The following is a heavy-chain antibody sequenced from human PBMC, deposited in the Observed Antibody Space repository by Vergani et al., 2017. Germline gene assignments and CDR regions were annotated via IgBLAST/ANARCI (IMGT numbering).Heavy chain of an antibody. V-gene: IGHV4-30-2*01. CDR2: IYHSGST. Sequence: QLQLQESGSGLVKPSQTLSLTCAVSGGSISSGCYSWSWIRQPPGKGLEWIGYIYHSGSTYYNPSLKSRITISVDRSKNQFYLKLGSVTAADTAVYYCARCAGNYGGNSEYNWFDPWGQGTLVTVSS. J-gene: IGHJ5*02. CDR3: ARCAGNYGGNSEYNWFDP. CDR1: GGSISSGCYS. D-gene: IGHD4-23*01.